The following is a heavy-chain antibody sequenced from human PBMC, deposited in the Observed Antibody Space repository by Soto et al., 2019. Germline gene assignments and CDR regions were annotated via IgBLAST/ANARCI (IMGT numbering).Heavy chain of an antibody. CDR1: GFTLSDYY. D-gene: IGHD2-2*01. CDR2: ISNDGSNT. Sequence: EVQLVESGGGLVQPGGSLRLSCAASGFTLSDYYMHWARQAPGKGLVWVSCISNDGSNTDYADSVKGRFTISRDNAKNTMHLQMNSLRAEDTAVYYCARVPDCSSSGCYSYFDIWGQGTLVTVSS. J-gene: IGHJ4*02. CDR3: ARVPDCSSSGCYSYFDI. V-gene: IGHV3-74*01.